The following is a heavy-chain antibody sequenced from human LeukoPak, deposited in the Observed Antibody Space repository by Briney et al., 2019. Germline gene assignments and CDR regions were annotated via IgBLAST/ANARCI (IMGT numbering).Heavy chain of an antibody. Sequence: GGSLRLSCAASGLTFSDHAMSWVRQAPAKGLEWVSSINGNGGGSYYIDSVKGRFTISRDNSKNTLYLQMNSLRAEDTAVYYCARSGSSSSRYYYGMDVWGQGTTVTVSS. J-gene: IGHJ6*02. CDR3: ARSGSSSSRYYYGMDV. D-gene: IGHD6-6*01. V-gene: IGHV3-23*01. CDR2: INGNGGGS. CDR1: GLTFSDHA.